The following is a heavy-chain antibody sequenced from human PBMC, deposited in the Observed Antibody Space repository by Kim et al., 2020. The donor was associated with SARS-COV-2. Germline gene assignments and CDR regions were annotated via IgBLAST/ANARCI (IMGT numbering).Heavy chain of an antibody. D-gene: IGHD3-16*02. CDR2: ISSSSSTI. Sequence: EGSLRLSCAASGFTFSSYSMNWVRQAPGKGLEWVSYISSSSSTIYYADSVKGRFTISRDNAKNSLYLQMNSLRDEDTAVYYCARDGKYDYVWGSYRAFDYWGQGTLVTVSS. CDR1: GFTFSSYS. V-gene: IGHV3-48*02. J-gene: IGHJ4*02. CDR3: ARDGKYDYVWGSYRAFDY.